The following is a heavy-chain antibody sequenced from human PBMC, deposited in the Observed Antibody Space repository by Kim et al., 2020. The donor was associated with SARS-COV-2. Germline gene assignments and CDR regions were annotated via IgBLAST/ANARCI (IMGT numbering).Heavy chain of an antibody. CDR1: GGTFSSYA. V-gene: IGHV1-69*13. CDR2: IIPIFGTA. Sequence: SVKVSCKASGGTFSSYAISWVRQAPGQGLEWMGGIIPIFGTANYAQKFQGRVTITADESTSTAYMELSSLRSEDTAVYYCARVTYLNYGGTDYWGQGTLVTVSS. J-gene: IGHJ4*02. CDR3: ARVTYLNYGGTDY. D-gene: IGHD4-17*01.